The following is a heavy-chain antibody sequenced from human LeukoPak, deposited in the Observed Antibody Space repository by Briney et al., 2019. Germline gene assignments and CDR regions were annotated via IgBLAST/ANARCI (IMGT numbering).Heavy chain of an antibody. CDR2: IKHSGST. CDR1: GGSFSGYY. J-gene: IGHJ6*03. CDR3: ARGSSRFCSSTSCSYYYYYMDV. V-gene: IGHV4-34*01. Sequence: SETLSLTCAVYGGSFSGYYWSWIRQPPGKGLEWIGEIKHSGSTNYNPSLKSRVTISVDTSKNQFSLKLSSVTAADTAVYYCARGSSRFCSSTSCSYYYYYMDVWGKGTTVTVSS. D-gene: IGHD2-2*01.